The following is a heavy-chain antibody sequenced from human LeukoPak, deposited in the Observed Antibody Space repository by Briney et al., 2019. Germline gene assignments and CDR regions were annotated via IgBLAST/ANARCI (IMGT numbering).Heavy chain of an antibody. CDR1: GGSFSGYY. CDR3: AKIEDSGYDYRGWFDP. CDR2: IIHSGST. J-gene: IGHJ5*02. V-gene: IGHV4-34*12. D-gene: IGHD5-12*01. Sequence: PSETLSLTCAVYGGSFSGYYWSWIRQPPGKGLEWIGEIIHSGSTNYNPSLKSRVTISVDTSKNQFSLKVTSVTAADTAVYYCAKIEDSGYDYRGWFDPWGQGTLVTVSS.